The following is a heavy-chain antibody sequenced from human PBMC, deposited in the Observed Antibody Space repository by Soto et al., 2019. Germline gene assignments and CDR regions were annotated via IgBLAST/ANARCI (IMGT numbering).Heavy chain of an antibody. Sequence: GSLRLSCAASGFTFSSYSMNWVRQAPGKGLEWVSSISSSSSYIYYADSVKGRFTISRDNAKNSLYLQMNSLRAEDTAVYYCATDIVVVPAAMSDYWGQGTLVTVSS. CDR1: GFTFSSYS. CDR3: ATDIVVVPAAMSDY. D-gene: IGHD2-2*01. CDR2: ISSSSSYI. V-gene: IGHV3-21*01. J-gene: IGHJ4*02.